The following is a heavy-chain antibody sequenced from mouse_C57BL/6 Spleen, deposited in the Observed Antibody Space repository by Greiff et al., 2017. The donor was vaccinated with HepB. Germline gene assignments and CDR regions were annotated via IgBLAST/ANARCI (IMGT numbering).Heavy chain of an antibody. J-gene: IGHJ2*01. D-gene: IGHD2-3*01. CDR2: IRNKANGYTT. CDR1: GFTFTDYY. Sequence: EVNVVESGGGLVQPGGSLSLSCAASGFTFTDYYMSWVRQPPGKALEWLGFIRNKANGYTTEYSASVKGRFTISRDNSQSILYLQMNALRAEDSATYYCARYLGYDHYFDYWGQGTTLTVSS. CDR3: ARYLGYDHYFDY. V-gene: IGHV7-3*01.